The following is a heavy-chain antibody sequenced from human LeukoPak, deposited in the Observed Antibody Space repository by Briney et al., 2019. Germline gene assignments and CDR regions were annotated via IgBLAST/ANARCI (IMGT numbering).Heavy chain of an antibody. CDR3: ASDSYSPEYFQH. J-gene: IGHJ1*01. CDR1: GFTFSSYE. CDR2: TRSSGST. V-gene: IGHV3-48*03. D-gene: IGHD2-15*01. Sequence: GGPLRLTCAASGFTFSSYEMNWVRQAPGKGLEWVSYTRSSGSTEYADSVKGRFTISRDNSKNTLYLQMNSLRAEGTAVYYCASDSYSPEYFQHWGQGTLVTVSS.